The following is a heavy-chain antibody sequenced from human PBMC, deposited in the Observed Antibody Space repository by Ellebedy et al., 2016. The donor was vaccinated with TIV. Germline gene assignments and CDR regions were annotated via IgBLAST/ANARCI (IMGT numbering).Heavy chain of an antibody. CDR1: GFTFSDYS. Sequence: GESLKISCAASGFTFSDYSMNWVRRAPGKGLEWVSSITRSGKYTYYAESVKGRFTISRDNAQKSLYLQMNSLRDEDTALYYCVGDYWGQGTLVTVSS. V-gene: IGHV3-21*01. CDR2: ITRSGKYT. J-gene: IGHJ4*02. CDR3: VGDY. D-gene: IGHD3-10*01.